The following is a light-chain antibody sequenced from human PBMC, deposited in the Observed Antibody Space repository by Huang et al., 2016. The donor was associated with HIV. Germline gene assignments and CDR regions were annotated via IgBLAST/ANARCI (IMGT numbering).Light chain of an antibody. CDR3: QQYRRYST. J-gene: IGKJ4*01. CDR1: QSISSW. CDR2: EAS. Sequence: DIQMTQSPSTLSASVGDRVSITCRASQSISSWLAWYQQKPGKAPKLLIYEASTLESGVPSRVSGSGSGTEFTLTISSLQPDDFATYYCQQYRRYSTFGGGTKVE. V-gene: IGKV1-5*03.